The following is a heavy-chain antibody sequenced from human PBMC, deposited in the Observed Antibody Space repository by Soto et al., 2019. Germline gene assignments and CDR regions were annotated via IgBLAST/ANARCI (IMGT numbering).Heavy chain of an antibody. CDR1: GFSLSTSGVG. CDR3: AQLGYCSSTSCYSFDY. CDR2: IYWDDDK. Sequence: SGPTLVNPTQTLTLTCTFSGFSLSTSGVGVGWIRQPPGKALEWLALIYWDDDKRYSPSLKSRLTITKDTSKNQVVLTMTNMDPVDTATYYCAQLGYCSSTSCYSFDYWGQGTLVTVSS. J-gene: IGHJ4*02. V-gene: IGHV2-5*02. D-gene: IGHD2-2*01.